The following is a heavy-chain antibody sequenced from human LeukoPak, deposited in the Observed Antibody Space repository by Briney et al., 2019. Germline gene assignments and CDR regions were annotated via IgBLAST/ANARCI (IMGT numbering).Heavy chain of an antibody. D-gene: IGHD3-10*01. J-gene: IGHJ4*02. CDR2: MNPNSGST. CDR1: GYTFSSYD. Sequence: ASVKVSCKASGYTFSSYDINWVRQATGQGPEWMGWMNPNSGSTGYAQKFQGRVTMTRITSISTAYIELSSLRSDDTATYYCARGHRGNFFGSGSYSDYWGQGTLVTVSS. V-gene: IGHV1-8*01. CDR3: ARGHRGNFFGSGSYSDY.